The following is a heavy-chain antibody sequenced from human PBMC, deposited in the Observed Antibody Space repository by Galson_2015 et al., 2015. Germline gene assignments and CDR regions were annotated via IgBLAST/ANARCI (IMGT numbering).Heavy chain of an antibody. V-gene: IGHV3-30-3*01. Sequence: SLRLSCAASGFTFSSYAMHWVRQAPGKGLEWVAVISYDGSNKYYADSVKGRFTISRDNSKNTLYLQMNSLRAEDTAVYYCARDGGSYWGGPGWFDPWGQGTLVTVSS. CDR2: ISYDGSNK. CDR1: GFTFSSYA. D-gene: IGHD1-26*01. J-gene: IGHJ5*02. CDR3: ARDGGSYWGGPGWFDP.